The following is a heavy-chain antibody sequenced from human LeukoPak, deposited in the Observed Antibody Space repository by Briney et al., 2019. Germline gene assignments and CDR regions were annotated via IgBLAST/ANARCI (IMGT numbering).Heavy chain of an antibody. CDR2: INHSGST. CDR3: ARFFIRGYSSSSGDY. V-gene: IGHV4-34*01. J-gene: IGHJ4*02. D-gene: IGHD6-6*01. Sequence: SETLSLTCAVYGGSVSGYYWSWIRQPPGKGREGIGEINHSGSTNYNPSLKSRVTISVDTSKKQFSLKLSSVTAADTAVYYCARFFIRGYSSSSGDYWGQGTLVTVSS. CDR1: GGSVSGYY.